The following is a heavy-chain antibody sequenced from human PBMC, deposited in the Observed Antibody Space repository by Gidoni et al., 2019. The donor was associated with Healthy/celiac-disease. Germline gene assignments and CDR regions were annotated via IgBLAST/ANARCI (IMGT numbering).Heavy chain of an antibody. CDR2: INPSGGST. J-gene: IGHJ3*02. D-gene: IGHD5-12*01. Sequence: QVQLVQSGAEVKKPGASVKVSCKASGYTFPSYYMHWVRQAPGQGLEWMGIINPSGGSTSYAQKFQGRVTMTRDTSTSTVYMELSSLRSEDTAVYYCAREVGIVATTYAFDIWGQGTMVTVSS. CDR3: AREVGIVATTYAFDI. CDR1: GYTFPSYY. V-gene: IGHV1-46*01.